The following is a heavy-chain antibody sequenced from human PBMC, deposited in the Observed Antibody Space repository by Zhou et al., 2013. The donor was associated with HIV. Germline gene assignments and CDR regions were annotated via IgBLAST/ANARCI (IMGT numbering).Heavy chain of an antibody. CDR2: ISTYSGYT. Sequence: QVQMVQSGAEVKKPGASVKVSCKTSGYTFTTYGISWVRQAPGQGLEWMGWISTYSGYTSYAQRLQDRVTMTRDTSTSTAYMELRTLTSDDTAVYYCARGTATGDSWGQGTLVTVSS. CDR3: ARGTATGDS. CDR1: GYTFTTYG. J-gene: IGHJ4*02. V-gene: IGHV1-18*01. D-gene: IGHD2-21*02.